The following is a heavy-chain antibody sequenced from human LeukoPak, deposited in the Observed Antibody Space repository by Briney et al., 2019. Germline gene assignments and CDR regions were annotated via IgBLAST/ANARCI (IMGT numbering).Heavy chain of an antibody. V-gene: IGHV3-23*01. D-gene: IGHD1-14*01. J-gene: IGHJ4*02. CDR2: ISGSGGST. CDR3: AQTVDY. Sequence: GGSLRLSCAAFGFTFSSYGISCVRQAPGKGLEWVSAISGSGGSTYYADSVKGRFTISRDNSKNTQYLQMNSLRAEDTAVYYCAQTVDYWGQGTLVTVSS. CDR1: GFTFSSYG.